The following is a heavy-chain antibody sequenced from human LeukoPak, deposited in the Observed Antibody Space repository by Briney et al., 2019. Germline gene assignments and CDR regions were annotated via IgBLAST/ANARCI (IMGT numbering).Heavy chain of an antibody. D-gene: IGHD2-2*01. Sequence: GGSLRLSCAASGFAFSSYAMSWVRQAPGKGLEWVSAISGSGGSTYYADSVKGRFTISRDNSKNTLYLQMNSLRAEDTAVYYCARDVPEYHAFDIWGQGTMVTVSS. J-gene: IGHJ3*02. CDR1: GFAFSSYA. CDR2: ISGSGGST. V-gene: IGHV3-23*01. CDR3: ARDVPEYHAFDI.